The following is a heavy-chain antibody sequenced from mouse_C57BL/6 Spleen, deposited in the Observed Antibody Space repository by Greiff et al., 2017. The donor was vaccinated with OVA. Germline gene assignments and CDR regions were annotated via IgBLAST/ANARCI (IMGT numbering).Heavy chain of an antibody. V-gene: IGHV5-17*01. CDR2: ISSGSSTI. CDR3: ARPETGTPFAY. D-gene: IGHD4-1*01. Sequence: EVMLVESGGGLVKPGGSLKLSCAASGFTFSDYGMHWVRQAPEKGLEWVAYISSGSSTIYYADTVKGRFTISRDNAKNTLFLQMTSLRSEDTAMYYCARPETGTPFAYWGQGTLVTVSA. CDR1: GFTFSDYG. J-gene: IGHJ3*01.